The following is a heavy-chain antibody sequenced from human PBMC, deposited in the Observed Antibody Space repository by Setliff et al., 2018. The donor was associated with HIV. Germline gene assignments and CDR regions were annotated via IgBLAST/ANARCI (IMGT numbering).Heavy chain of an antibody. V-gene: IGHV3-23*01. D-gene: IGHD2-2*01. CDR3: ARGEPSILVVPAAFFDY. CDR1: GFTFSSYA. J-gene: IGHJ4*02. CDR2: ISGSGGST. Sequence: GGSLRLSCAASGFTFSSYAMSWVRQAPGKGLEWVSAISGSGGSTYYADSVKGRFTISRDNSKNTLYLQMNSLRAEDTAVYYCARGEPSILVVPAAFFDYWGQGTLVTVSS.